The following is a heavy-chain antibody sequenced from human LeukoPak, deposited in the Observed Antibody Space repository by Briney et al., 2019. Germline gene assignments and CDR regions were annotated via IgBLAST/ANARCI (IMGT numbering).Heavy chain of an antibody. CDR2: ISSSGSTI. Sequence: GGSLRLSCAASGFTFSSYEMNWVRQAPGKGLEWVSYISSSGSTIYYADSVKGRFTMPRDNSKNTLYLQMNNLGSEDMAVYFCVKARGLSRLAGDAFHLWGQGTTVIVSS. CDR3: VKARGLSRLAGDAFHL. CDR1: GFTFSSYE. J-gene: IGHJ3*01. V-gene: IGHV3-48*03. D-gene: IGHD6-19*01.